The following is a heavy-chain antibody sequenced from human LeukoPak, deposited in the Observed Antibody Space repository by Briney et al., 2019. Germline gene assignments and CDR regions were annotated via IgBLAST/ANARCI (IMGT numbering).Heavy chain of an antibody. CDR2: IYYSGST. V-gene: IGHV4-59*08. CDR1: GGSISPYY. D-gene: IGHD1-26*01. J-gene: IGHJ4*02. CDR3: ARHGGGGESYPRVFDY. Sequence: SETLSLTCTVSGGSISPYYWSWIRQPPGKGLEWIGYIYYSGSTSYNPSLKSRVTISVDTSKNQFSLKLSSVTAADTDVYYCARHGGGGESYPRVFDYWGRGNLVTVSS.